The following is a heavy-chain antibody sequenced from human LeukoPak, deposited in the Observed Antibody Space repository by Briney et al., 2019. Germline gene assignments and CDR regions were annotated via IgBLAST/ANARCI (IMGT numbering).Heavy chain of an antibody. CDR3: ARDVAFDT. V-gene: IGHV3-30-3*01. CDR1: GFTFSSYA. J-gene: IGHJ3*02. CDR2: ISYDGSNK. Sequence: GGSLRLSCAASGFTFSSYAMHWVRQAPGKGLEWVAVISYDGSNKYYADSVKGRFTISRDNSKNTLHLQMNSLRAEDTAVYYCARDVAFDTWGQGTMVTVSS.